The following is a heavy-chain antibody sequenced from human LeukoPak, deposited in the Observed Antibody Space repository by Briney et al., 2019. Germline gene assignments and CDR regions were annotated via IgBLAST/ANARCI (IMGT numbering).Heavy chain of an antibody. V-gene: IGHV3-23*01. Sequence: GGSLRLSCAASGFTFSSYAMSWVRQAPGKGLEWVSAISGSGGSTYYADSVKGRFTISRDNSKDTLYLQMNSLRAEDTAVYYCAKAGSGWYYFDYWGQGTLVTVSS. J-gene: IGHJ4*02. CDR1: GFTFSSYA. CDR2: ISGSGGST. D-gene: IGHD6-19*01. CDR3: AKAGSGWYYFDY.